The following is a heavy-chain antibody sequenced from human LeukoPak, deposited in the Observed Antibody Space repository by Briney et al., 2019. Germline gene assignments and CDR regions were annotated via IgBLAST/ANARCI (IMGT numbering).Heavy chain of an antibody. V-gene: IGHV4-59*12. D-gene: IGHD1-26*01. CDR2: IYYSRST. CDR3: ARDYSGSYLRSPLGNAAFDI. CDR1: GESISGFY. Sequence: PSETLSLTCTVSGESISGFYWTWIRQPPGKGLEWIGYIYYSRSTNYNPSLKSRVTISVDTSKNQFSLKLSSVTAADTAVYYCARDYSGSYLRSPLGNAAFDIWGQGTMVTVSS. J-gene: IGHJ3*02.